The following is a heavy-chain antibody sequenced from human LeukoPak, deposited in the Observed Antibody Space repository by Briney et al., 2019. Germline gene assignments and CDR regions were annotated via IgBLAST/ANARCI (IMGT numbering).Heavy chain of an antibody. J-gene: IGHJ6*03. CDR2: IYYSGST. V-gene: IGHV4-59*08. D-gene: IGHD6-6*01. CDR3: ARRRSALSGYYYMDV. Sequence: SSETLSLTCTISGGSLRLYYWRWIRQPPGKGLEWIGYIYYSGSTNYNPSLKSRVTISVDTSKNQFSLKLSTVNAADTAVVYCARRRSALSGYYYMDVWGKGTTVTVSS. CDR1: GGSLRLYY.